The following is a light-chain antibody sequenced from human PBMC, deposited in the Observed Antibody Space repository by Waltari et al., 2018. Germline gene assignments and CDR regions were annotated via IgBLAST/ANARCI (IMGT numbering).Light chain of an antibody. J-gene: IGLJ2*01. CDR3: QSYDSSLSGYVV. CDR1: SSNIGAGYD. V-gene: IGLV1-40*01. Sequence: QSVLTQPPSVSGAPGQRVTIPCTGSSSNIGAGYDVHWYQQLPGTAPKLLISGTTKLPPGAPDRFSGSKSGTSASLAITGLQAEDEADYYCQSYDSSLSGYVVFGGGTKLTVL. CDR2: GTT.